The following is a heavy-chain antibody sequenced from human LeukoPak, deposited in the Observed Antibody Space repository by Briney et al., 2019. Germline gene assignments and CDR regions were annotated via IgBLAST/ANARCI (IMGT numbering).Heavy chain of an antibody. Sequence: GGSLRLSCAASGFTFSNFGMHWVRQAPGKGLEWVAVISYDGKNEYYTDSVKGRFTISRDNAKNTAYLQMNSLKPEDTAVYYCAKQMAVDYFDYWGQGTLVTVSS. V-gene: IGHV3-30*18. CDR1: GFTFSNFG. D-gene: IGHD5-24*01. CDR2: ISYDGKNE. J-gene: IGHJ4*02. CDR3: AKQMAVDYFDY.